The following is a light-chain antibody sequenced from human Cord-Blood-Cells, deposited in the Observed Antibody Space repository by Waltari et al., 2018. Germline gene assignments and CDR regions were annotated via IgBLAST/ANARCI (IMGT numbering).Light chain of an antibody. J-gene: IGKJ4*01. V-gene: IGKV2-28*01. CDR2: LGS. CDR1: HSLLHSNGYNY. Sequence: DIVMTQSPLPLPVTPGEPASISCRSRHSLLHSNGYNYLDWYLQKPGQSPQLLIYLGSNRASGVPDRFSGSGSGTDFTLKISRVEAEDVGVYYCMQALQTPLTFGGGTKVEIK. CDR3: MQALQTPLT.